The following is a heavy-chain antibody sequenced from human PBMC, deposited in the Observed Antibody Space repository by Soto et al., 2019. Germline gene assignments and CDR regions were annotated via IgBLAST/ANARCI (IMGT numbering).Heavy chain of an antibody. CDR2: TYYRSKWYN. CDR3: ARVCIAVAGTLSGNNWVHP. D-gene: IGHD6-19*01. Sequence: SQTLSLTCAISGDSVSSNSAAWNWIRQSPSRSLEWLGRTYYRSKWYNDYAVSVKSRITINPDTSKNQFSLQLNSVTLEDTAVYFCARVCIAVAGTLSGNNWVHPWGQGSLVAVSS. V-gene: IGHV6-1*01. J-gene: IGHJ5*02. CDR1: GDSVSSNSAA.